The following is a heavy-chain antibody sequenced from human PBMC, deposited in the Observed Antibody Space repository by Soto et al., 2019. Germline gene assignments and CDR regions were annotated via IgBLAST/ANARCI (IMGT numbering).Heavy chain of an antibody. Sequence: GESLKISCKGSGYDFTTYWIGWVRQMPGKGLELMGIIFPGDSDTRYSPSFRGQVSISADKSINTAYLQWSSLKASGTAMYYCARRTVGSSGWFDPWGQGTLVTVSS. CDR3: ARRTVGSSGWFDP. V-gene: IGHV5-51*01. D-gene: IGHD1-26*01. J-gene: IGHJ5*02. CDR2: IFPGDSDT. CDR1: GYDFTTYW.